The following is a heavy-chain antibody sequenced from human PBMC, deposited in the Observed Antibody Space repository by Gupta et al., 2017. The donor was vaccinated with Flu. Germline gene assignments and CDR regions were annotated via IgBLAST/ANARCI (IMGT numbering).Heavy chain of an antibody. CDR3: AKPHILYFDFQTTVTPFDY. CDR1: GFTFRSYA. Sequence: EVQLLESGGGLVQPGGSLRLSCAASGFTFRSYAMRWVRQAPGKGREWVSAISGSGGSTYYADSVKGRFTISRDNSKNTLYLQMNSLRAEDTAVYYCAKPHILYFDFQTTVTPFDYWGQGTLVTVSS. D-gene: IGHD4-11*01. J-gene: IGHJ4*02. CDR2: ISGSGGST. V-gene: IGHV3-23*01.